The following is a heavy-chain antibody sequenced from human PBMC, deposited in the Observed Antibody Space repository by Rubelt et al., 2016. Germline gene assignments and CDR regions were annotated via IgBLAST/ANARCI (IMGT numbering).Heavy chain of an antibody. Sequence: QVQLQQWGAGLLKPSETLSLSCAVYAGSFSGYYWSWIRQPPGKGLEWIGDIDESGRTSYNPSLKSRVPMSDTPSKNQFYVKVDTVSGADTAVYDCAREGISMARGVPTALDRWGQGTLVTVSS. CDR2: IDESGRT. J-gene: IGHJ5*02. V-gene: IGHV4-34*01. D-gene: IGHD3-10*01. CDR3: AREGISMARGVPTALDR. CDR1: AGSFSGYY.